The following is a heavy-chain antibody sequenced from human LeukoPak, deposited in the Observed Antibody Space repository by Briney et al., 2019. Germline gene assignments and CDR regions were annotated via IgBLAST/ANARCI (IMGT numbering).Heavy chain of an antibody. J-gene: IGHJ4*02. CDR3: ARVLERWLQFLLRY. Sequence: VASVKVSCKASGYTFTGYYMHWVRQAPGQGLEWMGWINPNSGGTNYAQKFQGRVTMTRDTSISTAYVELSRLRSDDTAVYYCARVLERWLQFLLRYWGQGTLVTVSS. D-gene: IGHD5-24*01. V-gene: IGHV1-2*02. CDR1: GYTFTGYY. CDR2: INPNSGGT.